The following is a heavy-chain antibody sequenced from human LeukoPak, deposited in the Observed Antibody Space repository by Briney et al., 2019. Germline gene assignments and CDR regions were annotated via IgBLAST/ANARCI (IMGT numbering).Heavy chain of an antibody. Sequence: PSETLSLTCTVSGGSISRYYWSWIRQPAGKGLGWIGRIYTSGSTNYNPSLKSRVTMSVDTSKNQFSLKLSSVTAADTAVYYCARDNYDFWSGNLLDYFDYWGQGTLVTVSS. CDR3: ARDNYDFWSGNLLDYFDY. J-gene: IGHJ4*02. V-gene: IGHV4-4*07. CDR2: IYTSGST. CDR1: GGSISRYY. D-gene: IGHD3-3*01.